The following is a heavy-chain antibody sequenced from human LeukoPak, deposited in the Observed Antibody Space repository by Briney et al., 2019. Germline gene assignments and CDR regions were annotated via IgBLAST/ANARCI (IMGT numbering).Heavy chain of an antibody. Sequence: PLETLSLTCAVYGGSFSGYYWSWIRQPPGKGLMWFVEINDSGSTNYNAPLKSRVTISVASTKTEYSVKMSSVTAPDTAVYYCASWATRGSRWYGGNIWGQGTMVTVS. J-gene: IGHJ3*02. CDR2: INDSGST. D-gene: IGHD6-19*01. V-gene: IGHV4-34*01. CDR1: GGSFSGYY. CDR3: ASWATRGSRWYGGNI.